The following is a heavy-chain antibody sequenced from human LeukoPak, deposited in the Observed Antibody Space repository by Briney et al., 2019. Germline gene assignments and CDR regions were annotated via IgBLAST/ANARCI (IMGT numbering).Heavy chain of an antibody. CDR2: ISSSSSYI. D-gene: IGHD3-3*01. CDR1: GFTFSSYS. CDR3: AKGDFRSGYSY. Sequence: GGSLRLSCAASGFTFSSYSMNWVRQAPGKGLEWVSSISSSSSYIYYADSVKGRFTISRDNAKNSLYLQMNSLRAEDTAVYYCAKGDFRSGYSYWGQGTLVTVSS. J-gene: IGHJ4*02. V-gene: IGHV3-21*04.